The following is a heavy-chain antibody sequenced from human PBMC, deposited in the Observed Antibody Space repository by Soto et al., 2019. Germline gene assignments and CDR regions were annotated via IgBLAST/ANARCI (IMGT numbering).Heavy chain of an antibody. Sequence: PSETLSLTCAVSGGSISSGGYSWSWIRQPPGKGLEWIGYIYHSGSTYYNPSLKSRVTISVDRSKNQFSLKLSSVTAADTAVYYCVRAVTRYCISTSCYAYFDYWGQGTLVTVSS. CDR3: VRAVTRYCISTSCYAYFDY. CDR2: IYHSGST. V-gene: IGHV4-30-2*01. J-gene: IGHJ4*02. CDR1: GGSISSGGYS. D-gene: IGHD2-2*01.